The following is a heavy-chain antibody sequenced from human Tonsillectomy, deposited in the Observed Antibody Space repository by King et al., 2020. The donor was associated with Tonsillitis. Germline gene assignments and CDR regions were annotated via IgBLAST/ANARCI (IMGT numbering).Heavy chain of an antibody. Sequence: QVQLVQSGAEVKKPGASVKVACKASGYTFTSYAMHWVRQAPGQRLEWMGWINAGNGNTKYSQKLQGRVTITRDTSASTVYMELSSLRSEDTAVYYCARDGHLEWELQDYWGQGTLVTVSS. CDR1: GYTFTSYA. CDR2: INAGNGNT. CDR3: ARDGHLEWELQDY. V-gene: IGHV1-3*01. J-gene: IGHJ4*02. D-gene: IGHD1-26*01.